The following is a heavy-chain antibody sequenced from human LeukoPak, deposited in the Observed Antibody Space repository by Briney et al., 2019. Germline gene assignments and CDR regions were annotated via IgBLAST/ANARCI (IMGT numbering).Heavy chain of an antibody. J-gene: IGHJ5*02. CDR2: IYWDDDK. CDR3: AHSGDGHWFDP. V-gene: IGHV2-5*02. Sequence: SGPTLVKPTQTLTLTCTLSGFSLSSSGVGVGWIRQPPGKALEWLALIYWDDDKRYSPSLRSRLNITKDTSKNQVVLTMTNMDPVDTATYYCAHSGDGHWFDPWGQGTLVTVSS. CDR1: GFSLSSSGVG. D-gene: IGHD3-10*01.